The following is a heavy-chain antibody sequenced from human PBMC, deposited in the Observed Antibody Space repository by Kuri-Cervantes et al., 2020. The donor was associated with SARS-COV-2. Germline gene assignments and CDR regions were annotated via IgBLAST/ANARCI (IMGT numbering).Heavy chain of an antibody. J-gene: IGHJ4*02. V-gene: IGHV4-39*01. CDR2: IYYRGNT. CDR1: GASISETIFW. Sequence: SETLSLTCIVSGASISETIFWWGWIRQPPGRGLEWIGSIYYRGNTYYNPSLKSRITMSVDTSKSQFSLRLRSVTAADTAMYYCARLGTGLTFDSWGQGTLVTVSS. CDR3: ARLGTGLTFDS. D-gene: IGHD7-27*01.